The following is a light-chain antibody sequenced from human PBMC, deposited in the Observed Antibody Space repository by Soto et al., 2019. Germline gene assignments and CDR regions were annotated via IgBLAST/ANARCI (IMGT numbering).Light chain of an antibody. CDR1: EDISSH. Sequence: DIQLTQSPSFLSASVGDRVSITCRASEDISSHLTWYQQKPGKIPKLLISPASTLRSGVPSRFSGSGSGTEFTLTISGLQPEDFATYYCQQFNSYPITFGRGTRLDI. J-gene: IGKJ5*01. CDR3: QQFNSYPIT. CDR2: PAS. V-gene: IGKV1-9*01.